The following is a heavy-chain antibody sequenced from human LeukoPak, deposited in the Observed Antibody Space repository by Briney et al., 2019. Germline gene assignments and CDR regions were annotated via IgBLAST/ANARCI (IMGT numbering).Heavy chain of an antibody. CDR2: INHSGST. Sequence: SETLSLTCAVYGGSFSGYYWSWIRQPPGKGLEWIGEINHSGSTNYNPSLKSRVTISVGTSKNQFSLKLSSVTAADTAVYYCARGGIAVAGPPFDYWGQGTLVTVSS. V-gene: IGHV4-34*01. J-gene: IGHJ4*02. CDR1: GGSFSGYY. D-gene: IGHD6-19*01. CDR3: ARGGIAVAGPPFDY.